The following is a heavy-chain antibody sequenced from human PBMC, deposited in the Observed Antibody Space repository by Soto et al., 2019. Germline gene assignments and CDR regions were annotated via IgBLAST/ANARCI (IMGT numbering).Heavy chain of an antibody. D-gene: IGHD3-3*01. V-gene: IGHV1-3*01. CDR1: GYTFTSDA. CDR3: AGTRITIFGVAPPDYYYYGMDV. CDR2: INAGNGNT. J-gene: IGHJ6*02. Sequence: ASVKVSCKASGYTFTSDAMDWVRQAPGQRLEWMGGINAGNGNTNYSQKFQGRVTITTDESTSTACMELSSLRSEDTAVYYCAGTRITIFGVAPPDYYYYGMDVWGQGTTVTVSS.